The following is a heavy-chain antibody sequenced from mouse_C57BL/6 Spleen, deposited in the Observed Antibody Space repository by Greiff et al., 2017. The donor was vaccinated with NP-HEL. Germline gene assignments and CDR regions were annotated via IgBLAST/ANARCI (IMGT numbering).Heavy chain of an antibody. D-gene: IGHD2-4*01. V-gene: IGHV1-81*01. CDR1: GYTFTSYG. CDR3: ASYDYDSAWFAY. Sequence: QVQLKQSGAELARPGASVKLSCKASGYTFTSYGISWVKQRTGQGLEWIGEIYPRSGNTYYNEKFKGKATLTADKSSSTAYMELRSLTSEDSAVYFCASYDYDSAWFAYWGQGTLVTVSA. CDR2: IYPRSGNT. J-gene: IGHJ3*01.